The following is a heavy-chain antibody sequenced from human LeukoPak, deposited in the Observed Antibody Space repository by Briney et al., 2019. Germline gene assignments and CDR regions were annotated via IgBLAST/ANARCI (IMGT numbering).Heavy chain of an antibody. D-gene: IGHD5-12*01. J-gene: IGHJ4*02. CDR3: ARGSGFETGDY. Sequence: GGSLRLSCAASGFTFSSNYMSWVRQAPGKGLEWISVIYGGSNTYYYADSVKGRFTISRDNSKNTVYLQMNSLRVEDTAIYYCARGSGFETGDYWGQGTLVTVSS. V-gene: IGHV3-53*01. CDR1: GFTFSSNY. CDR2: IYGGSNT.